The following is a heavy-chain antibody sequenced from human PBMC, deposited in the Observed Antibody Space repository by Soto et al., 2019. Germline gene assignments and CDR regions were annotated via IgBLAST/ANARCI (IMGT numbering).Heavy chain of an antibody. CDR3: ARITSSGWYLGLDY. D-gene: IGHD6-19*01. J-gene: IGHJ4*02. V-gene: IGHV4-59*01. CDR2: IYYSGST. CDR1: GGSISSYY. Sequence: SETLSLTCTVSGGSISSYYWSWIRQPPGKGLEWIGYIYYSGSTNYNPSLKSRVTISVDTSKNQFSLKLSSVTAADTAVYYCARITSSGWYLGLDYWGQGTLVTVSS.